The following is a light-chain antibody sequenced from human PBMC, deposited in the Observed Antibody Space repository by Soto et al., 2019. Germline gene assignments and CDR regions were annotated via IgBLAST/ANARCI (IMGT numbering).Light chain of an antibody. Sequence: QLVLTQPPSVSGAPGQRVTISCTGSSSNIGAGYDVHWYQQLPRTAPKLLIYGNSNRPSGVPDRFSGSKSGTSASLAITGLQAEDEADHYCQSYDSSLSGSVFGGGTKLTVL. CDR1: SSNIGAGYD. CDR3: QSYDSSLSGSV. V-gene: IGLV1-40*01. J-gene: IGLJ2*01. CDR2: GNS.